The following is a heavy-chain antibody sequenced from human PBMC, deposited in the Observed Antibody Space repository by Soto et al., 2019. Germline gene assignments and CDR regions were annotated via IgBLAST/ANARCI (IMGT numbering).Heavy chain of an antibody. J-gene: IGHJ4*02. V-gene: IGHV3-23*01. D-gene: IGHD3-16*01. CDR3: AKAYFVWSSEQPHYFDY. CDR2: ISGSGGRS. CDR1: GFTFSNYA. Sequence: GGSPRLSCAASGFTFSNYAMTWVRQGPGKGLEWVSGISGSGGRSYYADSVKGRFTISRDNSKSTLYLQMNSLRAEDTAVYYCAKAYFVWSSEQPHYFDYWGQGTLVTVSS.